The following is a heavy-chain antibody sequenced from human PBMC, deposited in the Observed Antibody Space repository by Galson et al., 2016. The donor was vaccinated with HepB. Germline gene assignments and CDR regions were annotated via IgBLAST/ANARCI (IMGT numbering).Heavy chain of an antibody. J-gene: IGHJ4*02. D-gene: IGHD6-19*01. CDR3: ATDSSGRFDY. Sequence: SVKVSCKASGGTFSSFAISWVRQAPGQGLGWMGGLIPIIGTPNFPQRFQGRVTFTEDKFTSTAYMELSSLRSEDTAIYYCATDSSGRFDYWGQGTLVTVSS. CDR1: GGTFSSFA. CDR2: LIPIIGTP. V-gene: IGHV1-69*06.